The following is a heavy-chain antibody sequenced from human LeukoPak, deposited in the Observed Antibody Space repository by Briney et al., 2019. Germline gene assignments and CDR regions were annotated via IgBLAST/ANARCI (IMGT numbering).Heavy chain of an antibody. D-gene: IGHD3-3*01. Sequence: ASVKVSCKASGGTFSSYAISWVREAPGQGLEWMGWINPNSGGTNYAQKFQGRVTMTRDTSISTAYMELSRLRSDDTAVYYCARGGVWYDFWSGPQGYWGQGTLVTVSS. CDR1: GGTFSSYA. V-gene: IGHV1-2*02. J-gene: IGHJ4*02. CDR3: ARGGVWYDFWSGPQGY. CDR2: INPNSGGT.